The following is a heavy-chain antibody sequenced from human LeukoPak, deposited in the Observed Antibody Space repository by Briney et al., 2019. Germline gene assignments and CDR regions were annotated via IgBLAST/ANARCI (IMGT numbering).Heavy chain of an antibody. V-gene: IGHV1-3*01. J-gene: IGHJ5*02. CDR2: INAGNGNT. Sequence: ASVKVSCKASGYTFTSYAMHWVRQAPGQRLEWMGWINAGNGNTKYSQKLQGRVTMTTDTSTSTAYMELRSLRSDDTAVYYCAREGGITGTTNWFDPWGQGTLVTVSS. D-gene: IGHD1-7*01. CDR1: GYTFTSYA. CDR3: AREGGITGTTNWFDP.